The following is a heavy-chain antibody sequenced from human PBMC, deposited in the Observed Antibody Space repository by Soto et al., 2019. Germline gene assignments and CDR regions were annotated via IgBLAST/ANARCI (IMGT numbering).Heavy chain of an antibody. Sequence: QVQLVQSGAEVKKPGSSVKVSCKASGGTFSSYAISWVRQAPGQGLEWMGGIIPIFGTANYAQKFQGRVTITADESTSTAYMELSSLSSEDTAVYYCAREGSYCGGDCYSAWYFDLWGRGTLVTVSS. J-gene: IGHJ2*01. V-gene: IGHV1-69*01. CDR2: IIPIFGTA. D-gene: IGHD2-21*02. CDR3: AREGSYCGGDCYSAWYFDL. CDR1: GGTFSSYA.